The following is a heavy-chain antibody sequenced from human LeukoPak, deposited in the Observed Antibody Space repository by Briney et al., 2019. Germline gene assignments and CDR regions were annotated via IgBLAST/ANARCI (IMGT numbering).Heavy chain of an antibody. J-gene: IGHJ4*02. CDR1: GFTFSSYA. CDR2: ISYDGSNK. V-gene: IGHV3-30*01. CDR3: ARGRVATIRPYYFDY. D-gene: IGHD5-12*01. Sequence: PGRSLRLSCAASGFTFSSYAMHWVRQAPGKGLEWVAVISYDGSNKYYADSVKGRFTISRDNSKNTLYLQMNSLSAEDTAVYYCARGRVATIRPYYFDYWGQGTLVTVSS.